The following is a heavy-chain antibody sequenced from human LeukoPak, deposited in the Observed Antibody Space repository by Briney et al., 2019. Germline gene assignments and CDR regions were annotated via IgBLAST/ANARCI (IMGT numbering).Heavy chain of an antibody. Sequence: SETLSLTCTVSGGSISSYYWSRIRQPPGKGLEWIGYIYYSGSTNYNPSLKSRVTISVDTSKNQFSLKLSSVTAADTAVYYCAREGRDGPKDYWGQGTLVTVSS. J-gene: IGHJ4*02. CDR1: GGSISSYY. CDR3: AREGRDGPKDY. D-gene: IGHD5-24*01. V-gene: IGHV4-59*01. CDR2: IYYSGST.